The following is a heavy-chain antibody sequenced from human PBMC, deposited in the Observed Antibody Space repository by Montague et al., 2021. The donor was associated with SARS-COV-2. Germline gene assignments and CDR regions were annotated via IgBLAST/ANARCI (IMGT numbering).Heavy chain of an antibody. J-gene: IGHJ4*02. CDR3: ARPLIHDEALGY. D-gene: IGHD3-16*01. V-gene: IGHV3-74*01. CDR1: GFIFTSYC. Sequence: SLRLSCAGSGFIFTSYCMHWVRQAPGKGLEWVSRSTSDGSSRNYADSVKGRFTMSRDNAKNTLYLQMNSLRAEDTAVYYCARPLIHDEALGYWGQGTLVTVSS. CDR2: STSDGSSR.